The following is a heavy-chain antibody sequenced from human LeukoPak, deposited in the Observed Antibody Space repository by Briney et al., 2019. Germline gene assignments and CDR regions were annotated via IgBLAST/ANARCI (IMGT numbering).Heavy chain of an antibody. CDR1: GFAFNRFW. V-gene: IGHV3-7*03. J-gene: IGHJ4*02. CDR3: ARARWLQSTDY. D-gene: IGHD5-24*01. CDR2: IKHDGSEK. Sequence: GGSLRLSCAASGFAFNRFWMSWVRQAPGKGLEWVATIKHDGSEKYFMDSVKGRFIISRDNVKNSLYLQMNSLRAEDTAVYYCARARWLQSTDYWGQGTLVTVSS.